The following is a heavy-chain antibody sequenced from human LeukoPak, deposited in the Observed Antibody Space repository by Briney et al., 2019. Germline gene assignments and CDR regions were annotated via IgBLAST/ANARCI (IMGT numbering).Heavy chain of an antibody. CDR1: GFTFGDYA. V-gene: IGHV3-49*03. CDR2: IRSKAYGGTT. Sequence: GGSLRLSCTASGFTFGDYAMSWFRQAPGKGLEWVGFIRSKAYGGTTEYAASVKGRFTISRDDSKSIAYLQMNRLKTEDSAVYYYTRDPKVKYSSSCYYCGQGTLVTVSS. J-gene: IGHJ4*02. D-gene: IGHD6-13*01. CDR3: TRDPKVKYSSSCYY.